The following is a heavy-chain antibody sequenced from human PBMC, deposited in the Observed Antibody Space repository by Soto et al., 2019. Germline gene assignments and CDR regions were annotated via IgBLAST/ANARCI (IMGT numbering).Heavy chain of an antibody. J-gene: IGHJ4*02. D-gene: IGHD6-19*01. V-gene: IGHV6-1*01. CDR1: GDSVSSNSAA. CDR3: ARAVAATGGSLDY. CDR2: TYYRSKWFN. Sequence: SQTLSLTCAISGDSVSSNSAAWNWIRQSPSRGLEWLGRTYYRSKWFNEYAASVKSRITITPDTSKNQFSLLLVSVTPEDTALYYCARAVAATGGSLDYWGLGTLVTVSS.